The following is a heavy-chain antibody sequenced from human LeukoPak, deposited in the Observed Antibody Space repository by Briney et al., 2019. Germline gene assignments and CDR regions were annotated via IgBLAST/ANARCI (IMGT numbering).Heavy chain of an antibody. D-gene: IGHD3-22*01. J-gene: IGHJ4*02. V-gene: IGHV3-49*04. CDR1: GFTFGDYA. CDR2: IRSKTYGGTT. Sequence: GGSLRLSCTASGFTFGDYAVNWVHQAPGKGLEWVGFIRSKTYGGTTEYAASVEGRFTISRDDSKSIAYLQMNSLKTEDTALYYCARAYDSSGYYQAYWGQGTLVTVSS. CDR3: ARAYDSSGYYQAY.